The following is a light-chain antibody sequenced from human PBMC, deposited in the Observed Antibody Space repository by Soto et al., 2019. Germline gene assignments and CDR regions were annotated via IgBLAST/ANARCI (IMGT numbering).Light chain of an antibody. V-gene: IGKV1-39*01. CDR2: DAS. J-gene: IGKJ4*01. CDR1: QTINTY. CDR3: QQLERYPST. Sequence: DVRISQSPSSLSASVGDRVTITCRARQTINTYLNWYQQTPGTAPKLLIYDASSLQSGVPSRFSGSGSGTDFTLTISSLQPEDFATYYCQQLERYPSTFGGRTKVAIK.